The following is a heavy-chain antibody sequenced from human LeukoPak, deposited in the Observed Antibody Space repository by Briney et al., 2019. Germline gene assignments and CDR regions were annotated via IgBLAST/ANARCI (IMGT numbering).Heavy chain of an antibody. D-gene: IGHD3-22*01. CDR3: ARGRYYYDYAGPGGFDY. Sequence: SETLSLTCTISGDSIATTSFYWGWIRQPPGKGLEWIGSIYYSGSTNYNPSLKSRVTISVDTSKNQFSLKLSSVTAADTAVYYCARGRYYYDYAGPGGFDYWGQGTLVTVSS. V-gene: IGHV4-39*07. J-gene: IGHJ4*02. CDR1: GDSIATTSFY. CDR2: IYYSGST.